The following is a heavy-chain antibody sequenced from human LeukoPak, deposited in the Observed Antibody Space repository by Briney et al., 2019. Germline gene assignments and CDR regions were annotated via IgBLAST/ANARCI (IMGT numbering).Heavy chain of an antibody. CDR1: GGSISSSSYY. D-gene: IGHD3-3*01. CDR3: ARLGPFGVVPKGWFDP. CDR2: IYYSGST. Sequence: SETLSLTCTVSGGSISSSSYYWGWIRQPPGKGLEWIGGIYYSGSTYYNPSLKSRVTIFVDTSKNQFSLKLSSVTAADTAVYYCARLGPFGVVPKGWFDPWGQGTLVTASS. J-gene: IGHJ5*02. V-gene: IGHV4-39*01.